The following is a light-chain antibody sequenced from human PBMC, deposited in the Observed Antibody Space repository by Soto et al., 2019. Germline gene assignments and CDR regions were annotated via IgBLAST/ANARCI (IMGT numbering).Light chain of an antibody. CDR2: DDN. V-gene: IGLV1-51*01. Sequence: SALTQPPSVSAPPGQKATITSSRSSSNIGGNSVSWYQQLPGTAPKLLIYDDNKRPSGIPDRFSGSKSGTSATLGITGFQTGDEADYYCGSWDSSLSAYVFGTGTKV. CDR1: SSNIGGNS. J-gene: IGLJ1*01. CDR3: GSWDSSLSAYV.